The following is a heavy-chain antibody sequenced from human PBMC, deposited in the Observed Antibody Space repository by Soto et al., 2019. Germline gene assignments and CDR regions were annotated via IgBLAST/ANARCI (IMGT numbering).Heavy chain of an antibody. CDR1: GGSISSSSYY. V-gene: IGHV4-39*01. Sequence: PSETLSLTCTVSGGSISSSSYYWGWIRQPPGKGLEWIGSIYYSGSTYYNPSLKSRVTISVDTSKNQFSLKLSSVTAADTAVYYCAGSEYSSSSGYFDYWGQGTLVTVSS. J-gene: IGHJ4*02. D-gene: IGHD6-6*01. CDR3: AGSEYSSSSGYFDY. CDR2: IYYSGST.